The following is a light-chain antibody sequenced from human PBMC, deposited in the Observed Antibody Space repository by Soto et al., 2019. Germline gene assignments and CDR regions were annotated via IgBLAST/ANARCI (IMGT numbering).Light chain of an antibody. V-gene: IGLV1-40*01. CDR2: GNS. CDR3: QSSGSSLSGWV. Sequence: QSVLTQPPSVSGAPGQRVTISCTGSSSNIGAGYDVPWYQQLPGTAPKLHIYGNSNRPSGVPDRFSGSKSGTSASLAITGLQADDEAYYYCQSSGSSLSGWVFGGGTKLTVL. J-gene: IGLJ3*02. CDR1: SSNIGAGYD.